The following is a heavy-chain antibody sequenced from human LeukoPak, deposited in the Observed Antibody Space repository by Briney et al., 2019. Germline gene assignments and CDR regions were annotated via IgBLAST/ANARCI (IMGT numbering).Heavy chain of an antibody. CDR3: AKARLGYSNDDYMDV. V-gene: IGHV3-23*01. CDR2: ISGSGGST. CDR1: GFTFSSYA. D-gene: IGHD4-11*01. Sequence: GGSLRLSCAASGFTFSSYAMSWVRQAPGKGLEWVSAISGSGGSTYYANSVKGRFTISRDNSKNTLYLQMNSLRAEDTAVYYCAKARLGYSNDDYMDVWGKGTTVTVSS. J-gene: IGHJ6*03.